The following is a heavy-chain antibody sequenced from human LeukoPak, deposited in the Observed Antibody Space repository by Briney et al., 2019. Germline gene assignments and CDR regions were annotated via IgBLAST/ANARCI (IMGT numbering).Heavy chain of an antibody. CDR3: AKDVYYDILTGYQAGLFDP. D-gene: IGHD3-9*01. J-gene: IGHJ5*02. CDR2: ISYDGSNK. V-gene: IGHV3-30*04. CDR1: GFTFSSFA. Sequence: GGSLRLSCAASGFTFSSFAIHWVRQAPGKGLEWVAVISYDGSNKYYADSVKGRFTISRDNSKNTLYLQMNSPRAEDTAVYYCAKDVYYDILTGYQAGLFDPWGQGTLVTVSS.